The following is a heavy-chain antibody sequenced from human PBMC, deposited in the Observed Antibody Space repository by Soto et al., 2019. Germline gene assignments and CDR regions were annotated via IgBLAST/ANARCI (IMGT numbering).Heavy chain of an antibody. CDR1: AGTFSSYA. CDR3: ARAARNTYFDY. Sequence: GASVKVSCKASAGTFSSYAINWVRQAPGQGLEWMGGIIPVFGTPNYAQNFQGRVTITADESTATAYMELSSLRSEDTAVYYCARAARNTYFDYWGQGTLVTVSS. V-gene: IGHV1-69*13. J-gene: IGHJ4*02. CDR2: IIPVFGTP.